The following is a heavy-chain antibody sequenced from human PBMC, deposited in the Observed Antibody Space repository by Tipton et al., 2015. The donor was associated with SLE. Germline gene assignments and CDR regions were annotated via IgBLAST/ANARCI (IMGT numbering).Heavy chain of an antibody. D-gene: IGHD3-22*01. CDR1: GYTFTSYY. Sequence: QLVQSGAEVKKPGASVKVSCKASGYTFTSYYMHWVRQAPGQGLEWMGIINPSGGSTSYAQKFQGRVTMTRDTSTSTVYMELSSLRSEDTAVYYCARKALSVGYYDSSGYFDYWGQGTLVTVSS. CDR2: INPSGGST. CDR3: ARKALSVGYYDSSGYFDY. V-gene: IGHV1-46*01. J-gene: IGHJ4*02.